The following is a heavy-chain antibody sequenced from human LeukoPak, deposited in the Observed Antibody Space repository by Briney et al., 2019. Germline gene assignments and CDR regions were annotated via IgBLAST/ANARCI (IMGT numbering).Heavy chain of an antibody. J-gene: IGHJ4*02. V-gene: IGHV3-21*01. Sequence: PGGSLRLSCAASGFTFSDYSINWVRQAPGKGLEWVSSINPTSTSIYYADAVRGRFTISRDNAKNSVYLQMNSLRAEDTALYYCVRLRRNRERSVYSYYYTLWAREILVPVPS. D-gene: IGHD3-3*01. CDR3: VRLRRNRERSVYSYYYTL. CDR1: GFTFSDYS. CDR2: INPTSTSI.